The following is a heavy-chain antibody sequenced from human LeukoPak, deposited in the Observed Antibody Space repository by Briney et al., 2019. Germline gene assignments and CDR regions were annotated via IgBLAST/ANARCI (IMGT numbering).Heavy chain of an antibody. CDR2: MNPNSGNT. D-gene: IGHD3-22*01. CDR1: GYTFTSYD. CDR3: ARGPPRKKYYYDSSGYADY. V-gene: IGHV1-8*01. J-gene: IGHJ4*02. Sequence: ASVKVSCKASGYTFTSYDINWVRQATGQGLEWMGWMNPNSGNTGYAQKFQGRVTMTRNTSISTAYMELSSLRSEDTAVYCCARGPPRKKYYYDSSGYADYWGQGTLVTVSS.